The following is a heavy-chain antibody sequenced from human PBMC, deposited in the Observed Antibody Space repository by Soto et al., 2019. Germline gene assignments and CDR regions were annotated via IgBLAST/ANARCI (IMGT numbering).Heavy chain of an antibody. D-gene: IGHD3-9*01. V-gene: IGHV3-11*01. CDR3: AREFSSDWFMFDY. CDR1: GFTFSDYY. J-gene: IGHJ4*02. CDR2: ISTSGTNI. Sequence: GGALRLSCAASGFTFSDYYMSWIRQAPGKGLEWVAYISTSGTNINYADSVKGRFTISRDNAKNSLYLQMNSLRAEDTAIFYCAREFSSDWFMFDYWGQGTLVTVSS.